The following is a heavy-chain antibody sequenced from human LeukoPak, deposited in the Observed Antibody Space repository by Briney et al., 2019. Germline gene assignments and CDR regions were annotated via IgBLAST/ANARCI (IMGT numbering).Heavy chain of an antibody. CDR2: IYKGGSI. D-gene: IGHD6-19*01. Sequence: GGSLRLSCAASGLTVSSNYMSWVRQAPGKGLEWVSVIYKGGSIYYADSVKGRFTISRDNSKNTLYLQMNSLRAEDTAVYYCAKGGRAAVAGFDYWGQGTLVTVSS. CDR3: AKGGRAAVAGFDY. CDR1: GLTVSSNY. J-gene: IGHJ4*02. V-gene: IGHV3-53*05.